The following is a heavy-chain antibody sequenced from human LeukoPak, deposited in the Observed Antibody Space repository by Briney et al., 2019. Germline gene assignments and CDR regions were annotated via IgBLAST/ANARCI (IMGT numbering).Heavy chain of an antibody. CDR1: GFTLSDRY. D-gene: IGHD1-14*01. Sequence: GSLRLSCAASGFTLSDRYMDWVRQAPGKGLEWVGSMCYSGATYYNPPLKSRVTMSVDTSKKQFSLKLSSVTAADTAVYYCVKDRGNHTTDYWGQGTLVTVSS. CDR3: VKDRGNHTTDY. V-gene: IGHV4-38-2*02. CDR2: MCYSGAT. J-gene: IGHJ4*02.